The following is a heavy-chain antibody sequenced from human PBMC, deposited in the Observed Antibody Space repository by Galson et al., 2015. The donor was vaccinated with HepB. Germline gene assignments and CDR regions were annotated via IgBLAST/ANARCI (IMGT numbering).Heavy chain of an antibody. CDR1: GFTFSDYW. CDR2: IKQDGSEK. Sequence: SLRLSCAASGFTFSDYWMSWVRQAPGKGLEWVVNIKQDGSEKYYVDSVKGRFTASRDNAENSLFLQMNSLRAEDTAIYYCAKIYCSSSATCYMGNWYFDLWSRGTLVTVSS. V-gene: IGHV3-7*01. CDR3: AKIYCSSSATCYMGNWYFDL. J-gene: IGHJ2*01. D-gene: IGHD2-2*02.